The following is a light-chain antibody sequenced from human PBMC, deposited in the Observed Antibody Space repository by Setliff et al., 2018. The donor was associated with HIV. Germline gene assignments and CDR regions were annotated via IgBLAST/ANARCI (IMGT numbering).Light chain of an antibody. CDR3: QVWDSSTVV. CDR2: RDS. J-gene: IGLJ2*01. Sequence: SYDLTQPPSVSVSPGQTASITCSGDKLGDKYACWYQQKPGQSPVLVIYRDSKRPSGIPERFSGSISGNTATLTISGTQAMDEADYYCQVWDSSTVVFGGGTKVTVL. V-gene: IGLV3-1*01. CDR1: KLGDKY.